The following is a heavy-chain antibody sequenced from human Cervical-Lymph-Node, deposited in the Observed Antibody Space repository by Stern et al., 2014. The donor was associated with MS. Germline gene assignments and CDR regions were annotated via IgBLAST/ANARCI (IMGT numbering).Heavy chain of an antibody. D-gene: IGHD1-26*01. CDR1: GLSLSNPRMG. Sequence: ASGPVLVKPTETLTLTCSVSGLSLSNPRMGVSWIRQPPGKALEWLAHIFSTDEKSYSTSLESRLTISRGTSKSQVVLTMTNMDPVDTATYYCARSYSGTYLDWFDPWGQGTLVTVSS. CDR2: IFSTDEK. CDR3: ARSYSGTYLDWFDP. V-gene: IGHV2-26*01. J-gene: IGHJ5*02.